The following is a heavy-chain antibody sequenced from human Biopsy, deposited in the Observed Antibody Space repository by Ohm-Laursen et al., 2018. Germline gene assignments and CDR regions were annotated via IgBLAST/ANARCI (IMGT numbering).Heavy chain of an antibody. V-gene: IGHV1-69*01. CDR2: ITPMSRTP. Sequence: FSVKVSCKASGGSFSMDAFSWMRQVPGQGLEWMGLITPMSRTPDYAQKFQGRVTFTADESTSTVYMELTSLTSDDTAVYYCATKLTGYFHHWGQGTLVIVSS. CDR3: ATKLTGYFHH. D-gene: IGHD3-9*01. J-gene: IGHJ1*01. CDR1: GGSFSMDA.